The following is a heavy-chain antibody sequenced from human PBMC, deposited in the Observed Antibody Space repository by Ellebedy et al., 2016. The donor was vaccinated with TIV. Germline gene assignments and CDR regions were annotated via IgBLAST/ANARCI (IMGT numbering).Heavy chain of an antibody. Sequence: GESLKISCAASGFTFSSYAMSWVRQAPGKGLEWVSTISNTGSRTYYADSVEGRFIISRDNSKKTLYLQMNSLRAEDKAVYYWAKGRGGGSNSSAPRYYFDYWGLGTLVTVSS. CDR3: AKGRGGGSNSSAPRYYFDY. V-gene: IGHV3-23*01. CDR2: ISNTGSRT. J-gene: IGHJ4*02. CDR1: GFTFSSYA. D-gene: IGHD3-22*01.